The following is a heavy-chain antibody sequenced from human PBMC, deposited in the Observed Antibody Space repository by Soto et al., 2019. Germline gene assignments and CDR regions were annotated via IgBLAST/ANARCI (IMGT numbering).Heavy chain of an antibody. CDR1: GASVGSGDDY. Sequence: PSETLSLTCSVSGASVGSGDDYWTWIRQSPGKGLEWIGYISDSGSTFYNPSLRSRLTIALDTSKNHFSLKLNSVTAADTAVYYCAKYQPYEFDPCGQGIPVTVSS. V-gene: IGHV4-30-4*08. J-gene: IGHJ5*02. CDR2: ISDSGST. D-gene: IGHD2-2*01. CDR3: AKYQPYEFDP.